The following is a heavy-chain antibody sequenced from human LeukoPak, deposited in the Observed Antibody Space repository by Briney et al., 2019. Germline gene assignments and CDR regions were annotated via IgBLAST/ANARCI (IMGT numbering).Heavy chain of an antibody. D-gene: IGHD5-24*01. J-gene: IGHJ4*02. CDR3: ARGQGLQLKSGSDY. Sequence: GGSLRLSCAASGFTFSSYTMIWVRQAPGKGLEWVSSISSSSNYIYYADSVKGRFTISRDNAKNSLFLQMNSPRAEDTAVYYCARGQGLQLKSGSDYWGQGTLVTVSS. V-gene: IGHV3-21*01. CDR1: GFTFSSYT. CDR2: ISSSSNYI.